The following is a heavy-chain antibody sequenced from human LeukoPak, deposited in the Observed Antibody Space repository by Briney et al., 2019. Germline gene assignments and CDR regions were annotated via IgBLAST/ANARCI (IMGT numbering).Heavy chain of an antibody. J-gene: IGHJ5*02. V-gene: IGHV4-30-4*01. CDR1: GGSISCGDYY. D-gene: IGHD3-10*01. CDR3: ARGHITMVRGVISNWFDP. Sequence: SETLSLTCTVSGGSISCGDYYWSWIRQPPGKGLKWIGYIFYSGNTYYNPSLKSRVPISVDTSKNRFSLKLSSVTAADTAVYYCARGHITMVRGVISNWFDPWGQGTLVTVSS. CDR2: IFYSGNT.